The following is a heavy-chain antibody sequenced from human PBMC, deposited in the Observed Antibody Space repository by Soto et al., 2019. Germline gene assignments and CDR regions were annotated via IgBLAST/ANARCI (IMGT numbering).Heavy chain of an antibody. CDR3: VRDSYGSLYDY. CDR1: GFTFSRYG. Sequence: PVGSLRLSCAASGFTFSRYGMNWVRQAPGKGLEWVSSVTGTTPYIYYADSVKGRFTTSRDDAKSSLYLQMNSLRADDTAMYYCVRDSYGSLYDYWGQGTLVTVSS. CDR2: VTGTTPYI. D-gene: IGHD5-18*01. V-gene: IGHV3-21*01. J-gene: IGHJ4*02.